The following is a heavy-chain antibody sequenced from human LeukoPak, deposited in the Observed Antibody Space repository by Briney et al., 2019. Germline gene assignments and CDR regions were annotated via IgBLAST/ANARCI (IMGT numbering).Heavy chain of an antibody. CDR1: GFTFSSYA. D-gene: IGHD3-10*01. CDR3: AKGVYYYGSEDYMDV. CDR2: IRGSGGST. Sequence: GGSLRLSCAASGFTFSSYAMSWVRQAPGKGLEWVSGIRGSGGSTYYADSVKGRFTISRDNSKNTLYLQMNSLRAEDTAVYYCAKGVYYYGSEDYMDVWGKGTTVTISS. V-gene: IGHV3-23*01. J-gene: IGHJ6*03.